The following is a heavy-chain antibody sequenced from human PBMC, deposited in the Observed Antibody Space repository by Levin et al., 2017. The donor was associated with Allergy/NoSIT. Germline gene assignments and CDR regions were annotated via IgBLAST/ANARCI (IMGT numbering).Heavy chain of an antibody. J-gene: IGHJ3*02. Sequence: GGSLRLSCAASGFTFSSYAMSWVRQAPGKGLEWVSAISGSGGSTYYADSVKGRFTISRDNSKNTLYLQMNSLRAEDTAVYYCAKSIRTSNGVCYCAFDIWGQGTMVTVSS. D-gene: IGHD2-8*01. CDR2: ISGSGGST. CDR3: AKSIRTSNGVCYCAFDI. V-gene: IGHV3-23*01. CDR1: GFTFSSYA.